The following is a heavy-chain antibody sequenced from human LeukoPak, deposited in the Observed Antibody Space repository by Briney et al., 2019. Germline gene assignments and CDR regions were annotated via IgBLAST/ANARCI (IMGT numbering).Heavy chain of an antibody. CDR1: GFTFSNYA. Sequence: GGSLRLSCAASGFTFSNYAMSWVRQAPGKGLEWVSAITGSGGNTYYADSVKGRFTISRDNSKNTVSLQMNSLRAEDTAVYYCAKWGDYDVLTGYYVSDYWGQGTLVTVSS. D-gene: IGHD3-9*01. V-gene: IGHV3-23*01. CDR3: AKWGDYDVLTGYYVSDY. CDR2: ITGSGGNT. J-gene: IGHJ4*02.